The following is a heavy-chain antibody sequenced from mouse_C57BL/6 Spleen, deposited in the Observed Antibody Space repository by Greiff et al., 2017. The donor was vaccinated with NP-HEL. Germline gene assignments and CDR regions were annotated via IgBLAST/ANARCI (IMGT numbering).Heavy chain of an antibody. CDR3: AREYYGSSPFAY. CDR2: IHPNSGST. CDR1: GYTFTSYW. V-gene: IGHV1-64*01. J-gene: IGHJ3*01. D-gene: IGHD1-1*01. Sequence: QVQLQQPGAELVKPGASVKLSCKASGYTFTSYWMHWVKQRPGQGLEWIGMIHPNSGSTNYNEKFKSKATLTVDKSSSTAYMQLSSLTSEDSAVYYCAREYYGSSPFAYWGQRTLVTVSA.